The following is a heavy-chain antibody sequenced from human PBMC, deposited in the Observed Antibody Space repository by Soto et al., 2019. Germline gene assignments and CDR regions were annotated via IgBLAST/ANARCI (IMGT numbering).Heavy chain of an antibody. D-gene: IGHD2-21*02. J-gene: IGHJ4*02. CDR1: GGSISSYY. CDR2: IYYSGST. Sequence: TSETLSLTCTVSGGSISSYYWSWIRQPPGKGLEWIGYIYYSGSTNYNPSLKSRVTISVDTSKNQFSLKLSSVTAADTAVYYCARRDAEVYFDYWGQGTLVTVSS. CDR3: ARRDAEVYFDY. V-gene: IGHV4-59*08.